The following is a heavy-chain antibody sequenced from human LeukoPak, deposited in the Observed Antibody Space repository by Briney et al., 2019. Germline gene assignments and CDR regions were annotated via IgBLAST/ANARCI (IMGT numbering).Heavy chain of an antibody. CDR3: AKDRDSSGWFDY. D-gene: IGHD6-19*01. J-gene: IGHJ4*02. CDR1: GFTFSSYA. Sequence: GGPLRLSCAASGFTFSSYAMHWVRQAPGKGLEWVAVISYDGSNKYYADSVKGRFTISRDNSKNTLYLQMNSLRAEDTAVYYCAKDRDSSGWFDYWGQGTLVTVSS. V-gene: IGHV3-30*04. CDR2: ISYDGSNK.